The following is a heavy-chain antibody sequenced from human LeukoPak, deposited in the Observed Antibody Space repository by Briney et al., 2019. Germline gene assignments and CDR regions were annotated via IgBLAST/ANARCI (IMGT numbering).Heavy chain of an antibody. Sequence: GGSLRLSCAASGFTVSSNYMSWVRQAPGKGLEWVSVIYSGGSTYYADSVKGRFTISRDNSKNTLYLQMNSLRAEDTAVYYCARDHSGYEGDDGGIFDYWGQGTLVTVSS. CDR3: ARDHSGYEGDDGGIFDY. V-gene: IGHV3-66*01. CDR1: GFTVSSNY. CDR2: IYSGGST. D-gene: IGHD5-12*01. J-gene: IGHJ4*02.